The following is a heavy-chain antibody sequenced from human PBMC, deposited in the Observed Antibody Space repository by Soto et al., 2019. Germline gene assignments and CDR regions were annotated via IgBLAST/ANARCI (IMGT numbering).Heavy chain of an antibody. CDR1: GASISGDY. J-gene: IGHJ6*03. D-gene: IGHD6-19*01. CDR3: ARQPAVAAYYYYMDV. Sequence: QVQLQESGPGLVKPSETLSLTCTVSGASISGDYWNWIRQPPGKGLEWIGYIYYTGGTNYNPSLKSRVTISVDTSKSQFSLKVSSVTAADTAVYYCARQPAVAAYYYYMDVWGKGTTVTVSS. CDR2: IYYTGGT. V-gene: IGHV4-59*08.